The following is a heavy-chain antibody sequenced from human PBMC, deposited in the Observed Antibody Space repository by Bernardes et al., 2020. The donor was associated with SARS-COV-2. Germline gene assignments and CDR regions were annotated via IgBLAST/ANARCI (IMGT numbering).Heavy chain of an antibody. Sequence: ASVKVSCKASGYTFSDYYMHWVRQAPGQGLEWMGWINPNSGDTKYAQKFQGRVTMTRDTSISTAYMELTRLTSDDRAVYYCASHSYSSTWYSDYWGQGTLVTVSS. CDR2: INPNSGDT. J-gene: IGHJ4*02. CDR3: ASHSYSSTWYSDY. CDR1: GYTFSDYY. V-gene: IGHV1-2*02. D-gene: IGHD6-13*01.